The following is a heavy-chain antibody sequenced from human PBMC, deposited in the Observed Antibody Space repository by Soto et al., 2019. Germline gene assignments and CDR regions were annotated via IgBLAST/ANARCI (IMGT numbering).Heavy chain of an antibody. J-gene: IGHJ4*02. CDR3: TRGAAGFDY. CDR1: GFTFSSYD. V-gene: IGHV3-13*01. Sequence: EVQLVESGGDLVHPGGSLRLSCVVSGFTFSSYDFHWVRQATGKSLEWVSGIGRAGDTYYAGSVKGRFTISRDNAKNSLYLQMNSLRAGDTAVYYCTRGAAGFDYWGQGPLVTVSS. CDR2: IGRAGDT. D-gene: IGHD6-13*01.